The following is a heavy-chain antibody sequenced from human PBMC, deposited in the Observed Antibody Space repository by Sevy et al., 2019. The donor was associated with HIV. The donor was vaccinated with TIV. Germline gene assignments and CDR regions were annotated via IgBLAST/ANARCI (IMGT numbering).Heavy chain of an antibody. J-gene: IGHJ3*02. CDR3: ARRNDFDI. CDR1: GGSINSDH. Sequence: SETLSLTCTVSGGSINSDHWNWIRQPPGKGLEWIGYVYYTGGTNYNPPLKNRVTISVDRTKNQFSLKLTSVTAADTVVYYCARRNDFDIWGQGTMVTVSS. CDR2: VYYTGGT. V-gene: IGHV4-59*08.